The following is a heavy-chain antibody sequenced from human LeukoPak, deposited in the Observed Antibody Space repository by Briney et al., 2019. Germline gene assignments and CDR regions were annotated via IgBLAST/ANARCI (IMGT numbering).Heavy chain of an antibody. D-gene: IGHD2/OR15-2a*01. V-gene: IGHV3-48*03. CDR1: GFTFSSYE. CDR2: NSSSGSTK. CDR3: ARDCSMAYHDW. J-gene: IGHJ1*01. Sequence: AGSLRLSCAASGFTFSSYEMNWVSQAPGRGLEGVSYNSSSGSTKYYADSVKGRFTISRDNPKNSLYLQMDSLRAKDAAVLFCARDCSMAYHDWWGRSTRDPVSS.